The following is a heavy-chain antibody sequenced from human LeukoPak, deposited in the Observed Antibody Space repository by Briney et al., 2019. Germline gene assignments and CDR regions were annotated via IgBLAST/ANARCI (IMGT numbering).Heavy chain of an antibody. J-gene: IGHJ4*02. CDR3: ARATYCGITSSLPLSDY. CDR1: GYTFTGYY. V-gene: IGHV1-2*02. Sequence: ASVKVSCKASGYTFTGYYMHWVRQAPGQGLEWMGWINPNSGGTNYAQKFQGRVTMTRDTSISTAYMELSRLRSDDTAVYYCARATYCGITSSLPLSDYWAQGPLVTVSS. D-gene: IGHD2-21*01. CDR2: INPNSGGT.